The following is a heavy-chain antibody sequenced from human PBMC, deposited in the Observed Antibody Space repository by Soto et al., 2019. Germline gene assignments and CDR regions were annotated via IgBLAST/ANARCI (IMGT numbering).Heavy chain of an antibody. J-gene: IGHJ3*02. Sequence: PSQTLSLTCAISGDSVSSNSAACNWIRQSPSRGLEWLGRTYYRSKWYNDYAVSVKSRITINPDTSKNQFSLQLNSVTPEDTAVYYCAIEMQWLSHDAFVISGPGPMLTV. D-gene: IGHD6-19*01. CDR3: AIEMQWLSHDAFVI. V-gene: IGHV6-1*01. CDR1: GDSVSSNSAA. CDR2: TYYRSKWYN.